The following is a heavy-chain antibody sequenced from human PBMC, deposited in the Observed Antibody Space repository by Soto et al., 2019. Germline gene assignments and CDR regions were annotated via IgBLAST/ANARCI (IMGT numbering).Heavy chain of an antibody. V-gene: IGHV4-39*07. J-gene: IGHJ3*02. Sequence: PSETLSLTCTVSGGSISSSSYYWGWIRQPPGKGLEWIGSIYYSGSTYYNPSLKSRVTISVDKSKNQFSLKLSPVTAADTAVYYCAADAFDIWGQGTMVTVSS. CDR2: IYYSGST. CDR3: AADAFDI. CDR1: GGSISSSSYY.